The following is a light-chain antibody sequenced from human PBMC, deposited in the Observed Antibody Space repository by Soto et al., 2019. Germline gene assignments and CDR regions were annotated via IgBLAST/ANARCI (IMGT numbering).Light chain of an antibody. CDR1: TSNIGSNY. Sequence: VLTHPPSASGTPGQGVTISCSGSTSNIGSNYVYWYQQLPGTAPKLLIYRNNQRPSGVPDRFSGSKSGTSASLAISGLRSDDEADYFCATSDESLNGGYVFGTGTKVTVL. CDR2: RNN. V-gene: IGLV1-47*01. J-gene: IGLJ1*01. CDR3: ATSDESLNGGYV.